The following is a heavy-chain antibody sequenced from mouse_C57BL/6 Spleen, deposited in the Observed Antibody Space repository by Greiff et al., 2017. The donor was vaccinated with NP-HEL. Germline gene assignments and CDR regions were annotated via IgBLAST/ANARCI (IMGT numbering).Heavy chain of an antibody. V-gene: IGHV6-3*01. Sequence: EVKLMESGGGLVQPGGSMKLSCVASGFTFSNYWMNWVRQSPEKGLEWVAQIRLKSDNYATHYAESVKGRFTISRDDSKSSVYLQMNNLRAEDTGIYYSTSIYNYFDYWGQGTTLTVSS. CDR2: IRLKSDNYAT. J-gene: IGHJ2*01. CDR1: GFTFSNYW. D-gene: IGHD2-1*01. CDR3: TSIYNYFDY.